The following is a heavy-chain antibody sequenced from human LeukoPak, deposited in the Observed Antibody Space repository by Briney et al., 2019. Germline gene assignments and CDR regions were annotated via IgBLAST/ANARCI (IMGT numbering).Heavy chain of an antibody. J-gene: IGHJ4*02. V-gene: IGHV3-33*01. CDR3: AREGQLGVIDY. CDR1: GFTFSSYG. D-gene: IGHD6-6*01. CDR2: IWYDGSNK. Sequence: GGSLRLSCAASGFTFSSYGMHWVRQAPGKGLEWVAVIWYDGSNKYYADSVRGRFTISRDNSKNTLYLEMNSLRAEDTAVYYCAREGQLGVIDYWGQGTLVTVSS.